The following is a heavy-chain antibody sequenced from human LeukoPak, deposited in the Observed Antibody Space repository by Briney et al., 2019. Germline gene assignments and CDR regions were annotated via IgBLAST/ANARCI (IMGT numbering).Heavy chain of an antibody. J-gene: IGHJ4*02. CDR2: TSRGGSDI. D-gene: IGHD2-21*02. CDR1: GFTFGSYS. CDR3: VRARLIRLENFFDY. V-gene: IGHV3-21*05. Sequence: GGSLRLSCAASGFTFGSYSMNWVRQAPGKGLEWVAYTSRGGSDISYADSVKGRFTISTDDANSSLYLQMNSLRAEDTAVYFCVRARLIRLENFFDYWGQGTLVTVSS.